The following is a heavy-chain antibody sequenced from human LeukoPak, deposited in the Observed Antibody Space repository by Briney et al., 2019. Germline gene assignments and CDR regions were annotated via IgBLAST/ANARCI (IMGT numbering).Heavy chain of an antibody. J-gene: IGHJ6*03. Sequence: ASVKVSCKASGYTFTGYYMHWVRQAPGQGLEWMGWINPNSGGTNYAQKFQGRVTMTRDTSISTAYMELSRLRSDDTAVYYCARVRCSGGSCYGYYYYYYYMDVWGKGTTVTVSS. CDR1: GYTFTGYY. V-gene: IGHV1-2*02. CDR2: INPNSGGT. D-gene: IGHD2-15*01. CDR3: ARVRCSGGSCYGYYYYYYYMDV.